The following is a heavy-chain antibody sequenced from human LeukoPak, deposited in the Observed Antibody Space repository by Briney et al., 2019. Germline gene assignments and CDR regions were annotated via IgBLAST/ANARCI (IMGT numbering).Heavy chain of an antibody. D-gene: IGHD3-22*01. CDR3: TRDLYDSSGYWRYYFDY. CDR1: GYTFTSNY. CDR2: INPSGGST. Sequence: ASVKVSCKASGYTFTSNYMHWVRQAPGQGVEWMGIINPSGGSTSYAQKFQGRVTMTRDTSTSTVYMELSSLRSEDTAVYYCTRDLYDSSGYWRYYFDYWGQGTLVTVSS. J-gene: IGHJ4*02. V-gene: IGHV1-46*01.